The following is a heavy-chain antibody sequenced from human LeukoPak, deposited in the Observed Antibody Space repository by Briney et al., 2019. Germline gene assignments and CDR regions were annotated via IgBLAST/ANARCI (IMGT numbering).Heavy chain of an antibody. Sequence: GGSLRLSCAASGFTFSSYSMNWVRQAPGKGLEWVSYISSSSSTVLYADSVKGRFTISRDNAKNSLYLQMNSLRAENTAVYYCARGSGFITIFGGLPYAFDIWGQGTMVTVSS. V-gene: IGHV3-48*04. CDR2: ISSSSSTV. D-gene: IGHD3-3*01. CDR1: GFTFSSYS. J-gene: IGHJ3*02. CDR3: ARGSGFITIFGGLPYAFDI.